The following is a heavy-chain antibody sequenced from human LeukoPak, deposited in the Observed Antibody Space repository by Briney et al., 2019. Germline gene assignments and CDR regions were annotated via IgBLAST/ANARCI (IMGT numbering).Heavy chain of an antibody. CDR1: GGSISGGTYY. D-gene: IGHD4-23*01. V-gene: IGHV4-39*06. J-gene: IGHJ4*02. CDR3: ARVAVVNQVDY. CDR2: VYYSGRT. Sequence: PSETLSLTCTVSGGSISGGTYYWGWIRQPPGKGLEWIANVYYSGRTYYNPSLKSRVTISSDTSKSQFALKLSSVTAADTAVYYCARVAVVNQVDYWGQGILVTVSS.